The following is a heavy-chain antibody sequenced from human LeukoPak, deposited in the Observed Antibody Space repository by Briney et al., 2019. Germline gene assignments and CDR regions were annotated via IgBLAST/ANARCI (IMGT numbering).Heavy chain of an antibody. D-gene: IGHD6-19*01. J-gene: IGHJ6*03. CDR2: ISAYNGNT. Sequence: GASVKVSCKASGYTFTSYGISWVRQAPGQGLEWMGWISAYNGNTNYAQKLQGRVTMTTDTSTSTAYMELRSLRSDDTAVYYCARCPLRRAVAAPAHYYMDVWGKGTTVTISS. CDR3: ARCPLRRAVAAPAHYYMDV. CDR1: GYTFTSYG. V-gene: IGHV1-18*01.